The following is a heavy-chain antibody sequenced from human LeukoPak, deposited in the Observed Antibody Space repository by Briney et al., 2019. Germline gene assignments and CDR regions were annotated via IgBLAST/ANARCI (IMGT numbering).Heavy chain of an antibody. J-gene: IGHJ6*02. CDR3: ARDQPPRWNCSSTSCCYYYYGMDV. CDR1: GFTFSSYW. V-gene: IGHV3-74*01. D-gene: IGHD2-2*01. Sequence: GGSLRLSCAASGFTFSSYWMHWVRQAPGKGLVWVSRINSDGSSTSYADSVKGRFTISRDNAKNTLYLQMNSLRAEDTAVYYCARDQPPRWNCSSTSCCYYYYGMDVWGQGTTVTVSS. CDR2: INSDGSST.